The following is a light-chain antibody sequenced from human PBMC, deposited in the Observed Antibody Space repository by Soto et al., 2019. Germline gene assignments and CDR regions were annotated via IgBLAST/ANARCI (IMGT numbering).Light chain of an antibody. CDR2: DNN. V-gene: IGLV1-51*01. Sequence: QSVLTQPPSVSAAPGQKVIISCSGSSSNIGSNYVSWYQQLPGTAPKLLIYDNNKRPSGIPARFSGSKSGMSATLAIIGLQTGDEADYYCGTWDSGLSAGGVFGSGTKVTVL. CDR1: SSNIGSNY. J-gene: IGLJ1*01. CDR3: GTWDSGLSAGGV.